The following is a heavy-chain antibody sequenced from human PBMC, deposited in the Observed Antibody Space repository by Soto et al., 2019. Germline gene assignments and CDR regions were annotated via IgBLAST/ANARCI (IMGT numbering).Heavy chain of an antibody. V-gene: IGHV5-10-1*01. Sequence: PGESLKISCKGSGYSFTSYWISWVRQMPGKGLEWMGRIDPSDSYTNYSPSFQGHVTIPADKSISTAYLQWSSLKASDTAMYYCARTIGYSYGYYYYYGMDVWGQGTTVTVSS. CDR1: GYSFTSYW. CDR3: ARTIGYSYGYYYYYGMDV. J-gene: IGHJ6*02. D-gene: IGHD5-18*01. CDR2: IDPSDSYT.